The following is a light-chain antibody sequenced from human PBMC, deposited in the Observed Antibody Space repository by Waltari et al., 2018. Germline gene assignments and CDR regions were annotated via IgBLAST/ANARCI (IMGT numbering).Light chain of an antibody. CDR1: QSLIKY. CDR2: AVS. Sequence: DIQMTQSPSSLSASVGDRVTITCRASQSLIKYLNWYQQKPVKAPKHLIYAVSSLHSGVTARFSGSGSGTDFTLTISSLQPEDFSTYYYQQSDISPITFGQGTRLEI. V-gene: IGKV1-39*01. CDR3: QQSDISPIT. J-gene: IGKJ5*01.